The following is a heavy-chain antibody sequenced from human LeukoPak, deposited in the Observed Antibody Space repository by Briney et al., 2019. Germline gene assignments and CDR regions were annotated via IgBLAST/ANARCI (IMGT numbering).Heavy chain of an antibody. V-gene: IGHV4-39*01. J-gene: IGHJ5*02. CDR1: GGSISSSSYY. Sequence: SETLSLTCTVSGGSISSSSYYWGWIRQPPGKGLEWIGSIYYSGSTYYNPSLKSRVTISVDTSKNQFSLKLSSVTAADTTVYYCARTLSSSGWSDWFDPWGQGTLVTASS. CDR2: IYYSGST. D-gene: IGHD6-19*01. CDR3: ARTLSSSGWSDWFDP.